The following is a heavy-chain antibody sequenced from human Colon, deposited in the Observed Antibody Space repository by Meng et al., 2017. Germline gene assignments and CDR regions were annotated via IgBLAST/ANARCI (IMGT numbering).Heavy chain of an antibody. CDR2: ISSSRSS. J-gene: IGHJ6*02. Sequence: SDPLSPTCTVPGGPISSGVYYWNWIRQHPGKGLEWLGYISSSRSSYYNPSLKSRLSMSVDTSQNQFFLRLSSMTAADTAMYYCARDRGRIVVAGTPHGMDVWGQGTTVTVSS. CDR3: ARDRGRIVVAGTPHGMDV. CDR1: GGPISSGVYY. D-gene: IGHD6-19*01. V-gene: IGHV4-31*03.